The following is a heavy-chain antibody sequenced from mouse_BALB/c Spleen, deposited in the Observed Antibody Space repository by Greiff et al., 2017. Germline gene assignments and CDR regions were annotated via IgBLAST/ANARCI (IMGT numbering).Heavy chain of an antibody. D-gene: IGHD2-4*01. CDR2: ISSGGSYT. CDR1: GFTFSSYA. CDR3: ARKSTMITRWYFDV. V-gene: IGHV5-9-4*01. J-gene: IGHJ1*01. Sequence: EVQLVESGGGLVKPGGSLKLSCAASGFTFSSYAMSWVRQSPEKRLEWVAEISSGGSYTYYPDTVTGRFTISRDNAKNTLYLEMSSLRSEDTAMYYCARKSTMITRWYFDVWGAGTTVTVSS.